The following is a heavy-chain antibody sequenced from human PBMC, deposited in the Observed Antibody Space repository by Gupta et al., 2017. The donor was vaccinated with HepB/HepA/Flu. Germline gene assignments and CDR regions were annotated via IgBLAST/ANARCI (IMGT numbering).Heavy chain of an antibody. Sequence: QLQLQESCPGLVKPSETLSLTCTVSGGSISSSSYYWGWIRQPPGKRLEWIGSIYYSGNTYYNPSLTSRVTIPVDTSKNQFSLKLSSVTAADTAVYYCARSTRDGYNSAYFDYGGQGTLATVSS. CDR1: GGSISSSSYY. CDR3: ARSTRDGYNSAYFDY. J-gene: IGHJ4*02. V-gene: IGHV4-39*01. CDR2: IYYSGNT. D-gene: IGHD5-24*01.